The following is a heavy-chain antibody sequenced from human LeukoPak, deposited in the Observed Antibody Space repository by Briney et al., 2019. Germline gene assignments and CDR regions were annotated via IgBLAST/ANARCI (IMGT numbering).Heavy chain of an antibody. CDR1: GYTFSNYN. J-gene: IGHJ3*02. D-gene: IGHD5-24*01. V-gene: IGHV1-46*01. Sequence: ASVKVSCKASGYTFSNYNIHWLRQAPGQGLEWMGIVNPSGDSTNYAQDFQGRVTLTGDTSTSTVYMELSSLRSEDTAVYYCARVRDGYNDAYDIWGQGTMVTVTS. CDR3: ARVRDGYNDAYDI. CDR2: VNPSGDST.